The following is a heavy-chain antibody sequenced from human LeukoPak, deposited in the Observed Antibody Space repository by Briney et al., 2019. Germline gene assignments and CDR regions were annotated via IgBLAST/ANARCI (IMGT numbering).Heavy chain of an antibody. CDR3: ARRDYGGGYNWFDP. J-gene: IGHJ5*02. CDR1: GGSISSYY. V-gene: IGHV4-59*08. CDR2: IYYSGST. D-gene: IGHD4-23*01. Sequence: PSETLSLTCTVSGGSISSYYWSWIRQPPGKGLEWIGYIYYSGSTNYNPSLKSRVTMSIDTSKNQFSLKLSSVTAADTAVYYCARRDYGGGYNWFDPWGQGTLVIVSS.